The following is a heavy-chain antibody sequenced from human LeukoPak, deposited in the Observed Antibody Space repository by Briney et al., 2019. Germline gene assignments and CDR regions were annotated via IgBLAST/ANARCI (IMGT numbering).Heavy chain of an antibody. J-gene: IGHJ4*02. D-gene: IGHD3-10*01. V-gene: IGHV4-59*01. CDR1: GGSISSYY. CDR2: IYYSGST. Sequence: SETLSLTCTVSGGSISSYYWSWIRQPPGKGLEWIGYIYYSGSTNYNPSLKSRVTISVDTSKNQFSLKLSSVTAADTAVYYCARSPRITMVRGVCYFDYWGQGTLVTVSS. CDR3: ARSPRITMVRGVCYFDY.